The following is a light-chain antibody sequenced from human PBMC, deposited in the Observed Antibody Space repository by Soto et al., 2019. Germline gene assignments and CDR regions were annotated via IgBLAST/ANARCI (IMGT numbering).Light chain of an antibody. CDR3: QQANSFPLT. J-gene: IGKJ4*01. CDR2: TGS. Sequence: DIQMTQSPSSVSASVGDRVSITCRASQGISSWLAWYQQKPGRAPKLLIYTGSSLQSGVPSRFSGTGSGTAFTLTISSLQHEDVATDYSQQANSFPLTFGGGTMVEIK. V-gene: IGKV1-12*01. CDR1: QGISSW.